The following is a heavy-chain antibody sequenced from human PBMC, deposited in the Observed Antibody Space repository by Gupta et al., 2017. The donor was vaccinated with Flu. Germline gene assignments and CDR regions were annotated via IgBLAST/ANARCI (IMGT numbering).Heavy chain of an antibody. V-gene: IGHV1-46*03. CDR1: GYTFTSYY. Sequence: QVQLVQSGAEVKKPGASVKVSCKASGYTFTSYYMHWVRQAPGQGLEWMGIINLSGGTTSYAQKFQGRVTMTRDTSTSTIYMELSSLRSEDTAVYYCARNIVGATSPGGDYWGQGTLVTVSS. D-gene: IGHD1-26*01. CDR2: INLSGGTT. CDR3: ARNIVGATSPGGDY. J-gene: IGHJ4*02.